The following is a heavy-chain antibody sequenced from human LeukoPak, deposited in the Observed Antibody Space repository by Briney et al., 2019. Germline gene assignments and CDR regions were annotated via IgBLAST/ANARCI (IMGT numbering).Heavy chain of an antibody. J-gene: IGHJ6*03. V-gene: IGHV4-39*07. D-gene: IGHD2-2*01. CDR1: GGSISSSSYY. CDR2: SYYSGTT. Sequence: PSETLSLTCSVSGGSISSSSYYWGWIRQPPGKGLEWIGSSYYSGTTYYNPSLKSRVTISVDTSKNQFSLKLSSVTAADTAVYYCALPAAMRAFVPYYYYYYMDVWGKGTTVTVSS. CDR3: ALPAAMRAFVPYYYYYYMDV.